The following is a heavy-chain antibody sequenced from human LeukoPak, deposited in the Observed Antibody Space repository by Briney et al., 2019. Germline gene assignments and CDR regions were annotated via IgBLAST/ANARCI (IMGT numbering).Heavy chain of an antibody. J-gene: IGHJ4*02. CDR3: AKGPAATRAYHFHY. Sequence: GGSLRLSCAPSGFTFSDYAITWVRQAPGKGLEWVSTITGSGTNTYYADSVKGRFSISRDNSKSTLYLQMNSLRAEDTAVYYCAKGPAATRAYHFHYWGQGTLVTVSS. D-gene: IGHD1-26*01. CDR2: ITGSGTNT. CDR1: GFTFSDYA. V-gene: IGHV3-23*01.